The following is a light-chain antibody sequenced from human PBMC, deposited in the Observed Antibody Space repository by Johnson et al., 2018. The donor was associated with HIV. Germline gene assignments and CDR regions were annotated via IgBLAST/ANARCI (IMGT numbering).Light chain of an antibody. CDR3: GTWNNSLSANYV. V-gene: IGLV1-51*01. J-gene: IGLJ1*01. CDR1: SSNIGNNY. Sequence: QSVLTQPPSVSAAPGQRVTISCSGSSSNIGNNYVSWYQHLPGTAPKLLIYDNNKRPSGIPDRFSGSKSGTSATLGIAGLQTGDEADYYCGTWNNSLSANYVLGLGTRATVL. CDR2: DNN.